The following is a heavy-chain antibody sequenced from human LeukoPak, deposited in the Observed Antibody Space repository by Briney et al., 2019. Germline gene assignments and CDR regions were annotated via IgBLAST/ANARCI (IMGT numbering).Heavy chain of an antibody. D-gene: IGHD5-18*01. Sequence: PSETLSLTCTVSGGSISSSSYYWDWIRQPPGKGLEWIGSIYYSGSTYYNPSLKSRVTISVDTSKNQFSLKLSSVTAADTAVYYCARDSQLWLRGFDYWGQGTLVTVSS. CDR3: ARDSQLWLRGFDY. CDR2: IYYSGST. J-gene: IGHJ4*02. CDR1: GGSISSSSYY. V-gene: IGHV4-39*07.